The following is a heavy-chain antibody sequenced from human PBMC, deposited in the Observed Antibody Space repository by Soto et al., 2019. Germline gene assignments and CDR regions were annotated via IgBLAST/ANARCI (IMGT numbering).Heavy chain of an antibody. D-gene: IGHD3-9*01. CDR2: ISSSSSTI. CDR1: GFTFSSYS. CDR3: ARLYYDILTGFGDLDY. V-gene: IGHV3-48*02. J-gene: IGHJ4*02. Sequence: PGGSLRLSCAASGFTFSSYSMNWVRQAPGKGLEWVSYISSSSSTIYYADSVKGRFTISRDNAKNSLYLQMNSLRDEDTAVYYCARLYYDILTGFGDLDYWGQGTLVTVSS.